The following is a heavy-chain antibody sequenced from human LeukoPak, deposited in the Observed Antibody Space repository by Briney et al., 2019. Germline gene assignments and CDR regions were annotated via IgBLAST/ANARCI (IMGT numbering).Heavy chain of an antibody. V-gene: IGHV1-2*02. CDR3: ARDLGDTVRDY. CDR1: GYTITAYY. CDR2: INPNNGAT. D-gene: IGHD4-17*01. J-gene: IGHJ4*02. Sequence: ASVKVSCKASGYTITAYYIHWVRQAPGQGLEWVAWINPNNGATNFVQKFQGRVTLTRDTSISTAYMELSRLRADDTAVYYCARDLGDTVRDYWGQGTLVTVSS.